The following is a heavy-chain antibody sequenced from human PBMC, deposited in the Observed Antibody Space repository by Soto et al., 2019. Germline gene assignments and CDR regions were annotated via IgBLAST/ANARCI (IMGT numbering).Heavy chain of an antibody. CDR2: ISGSGGST. CDR1: GFTFSSYA. J-gene: IGHJ6*02. V-gene: IGHV3-23*01. D-gene: IGHD5-12*01. CDR3: AKDNIVATFPTLLPYYYYYGMDD. Sequence: GGSLRLSCAASGFTFSSYAMSWVRQAPGKGLEWVSAISGSGGSTYYADSVKGRFTISRDNSKNTLYLQMNSLRAEDTAVYYCAKDNIVATFPTLLPYYYYYGMDDCGQGTTVTVSS.